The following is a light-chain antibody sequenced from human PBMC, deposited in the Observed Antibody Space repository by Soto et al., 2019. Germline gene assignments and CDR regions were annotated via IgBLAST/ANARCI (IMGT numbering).Light chain of an antibody. CDR2: GAS. J-gene: IGKJ1*01. CDR1: QSVTSGD. Sequence: EIVLTQSPGTLSLSPGERATLSCRASQSVTSGDLAWYQQKPGQAPRLLMYGASRRITGVPDRFSGSGSGTDFTFTISRLQPEDFAVYYCQQYGNFPRTFGQGTKVEIK. CDR3: QQYGNFPRT. V-gene: IGKV3-20*01.